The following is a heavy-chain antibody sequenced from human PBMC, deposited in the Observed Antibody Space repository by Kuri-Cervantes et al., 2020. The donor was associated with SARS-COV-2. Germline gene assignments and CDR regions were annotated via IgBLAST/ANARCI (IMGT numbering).Heavy chain of an antibody. D-gene: IGHD2-15*01. J-gene: IGHJ4*02. Sequence: GESLKISCAASGFTFSSYWMSWVRQAPGKGLEWVANIKQDGSEKYYVDSVKGRFTISRDNAKNSLYLQMNGLRAEDTAVYYCARDEYPGYIVAPDYWGQGTLVTVSS. V-gene: IGHV3-7*05. CDR2: IKQDGSEK. CDR3: ARDEYPGYIVAPDY. CDR1: GFTFSSYW.